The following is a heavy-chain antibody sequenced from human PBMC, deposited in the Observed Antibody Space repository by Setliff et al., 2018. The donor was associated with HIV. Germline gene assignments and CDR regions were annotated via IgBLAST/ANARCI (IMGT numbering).Heavy chain of an antibody. V-gene: IGHV3-23*01. J-gene: IGHJ4*02. D-gene: IGHD3-22*01. CDR1: GFLFNRYS. Sequence: GGSLRLSCSASGFLFNRYSLNWVRQAPGRGPEWVASISNSGDKTYLADSVKGRFTISRDSSKNTLYLQMNSLRAEDTAVYYCAKDVYVAKYYYGSSGYSGSYYFDSWGQGSLVTVSS. CDR3: AKDVYVAKYYYGSSGYSGSYYFDS. CDR2: ISNSGDKT.